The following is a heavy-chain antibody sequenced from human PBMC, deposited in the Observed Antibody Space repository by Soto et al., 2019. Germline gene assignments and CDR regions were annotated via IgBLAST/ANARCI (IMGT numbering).Heavy chain of an antibody. V-gene: IGHV3-30-3*01. J-gene: IGHJ6*02. D-gene: IGHD3-10*01. Sequence: VGSLRLSCAASGFTFSSYAMHWVRQAPGKGLEWVAVISYDGSNKYYADSVKGRFTISRDNSKNTLYLQMNSLRAEDTAVYYCARDLWVRGVKNDYYGMDVWGQGTTVTVSS. CDR3: ARDLWVRGVKNDYYGMDV. CDR2: ISYDGSNK. CDR1: GFTFSSYA.